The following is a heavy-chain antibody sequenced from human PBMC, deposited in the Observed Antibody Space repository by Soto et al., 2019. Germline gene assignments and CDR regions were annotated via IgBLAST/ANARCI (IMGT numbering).Heavy chain of an antibody. CDR2: ISSDGTDV. D-gene: IGHD6-19*01. V-gene: IGHV3-74*01. CDR3: ARDKTVPGPSPLAS. Sequence: EVQLVESGGGLVQPGGSLRLSCAASGFTLSSYWMHWVRQAPGRELMWVSRISSDGTDVLHADSVKGRLTISRDNARNTVYLQMNSLRAEDTAVYFWARDKTVPGPSPLASWGQGTVVAASS. CDR1: GFTLSSYW. J-gene: IGHJ4*02.